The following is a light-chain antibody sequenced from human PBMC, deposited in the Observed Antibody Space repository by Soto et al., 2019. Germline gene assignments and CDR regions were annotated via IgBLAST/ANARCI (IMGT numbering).Light chain of an antibody. CDR1: SSDVGGYNY. V-gene: IGLV2-14*01. Sequence: QSALTQPASVSGSPGQSITISCTGTSSDVGGYNYVSWYQQHPGKAPKLMIYEVSNRPSGVSNRFSGSKSGNTASLTISGLQADDEADYYCSSYTSSSNLVVFGGGTKVHAL. CDR2: EVS. J-gene: IGLJ2*01. CDR3: SSYTSSSNLVV.